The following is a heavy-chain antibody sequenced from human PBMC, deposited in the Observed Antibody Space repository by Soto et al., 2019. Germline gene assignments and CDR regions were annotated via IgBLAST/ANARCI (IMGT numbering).Heavy chain of an antibody. Sequence: GASVKVSCKASGYTFTSYGISWVRQAPGQGLEWMGWISAYNGNTNYAQKLQGRVTMTTDTSTSTAYMELRSLRSDDTAVYYCVVAAQPYYFDYWGQGALVTVSS. V-gene: IGHV1-18*01. CDR3: VVAAQPYYFDY. CDR1: GYTFTSYG. CDR2: ISAYNGNT. J-gene: IGHJ4*02. D-gene: IGHD2-15*01.